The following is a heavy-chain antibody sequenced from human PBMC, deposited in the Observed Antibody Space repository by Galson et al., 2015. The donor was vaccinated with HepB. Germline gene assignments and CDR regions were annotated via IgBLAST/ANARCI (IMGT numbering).Heavy chain of an antibody. D-gene: IGHD6-19*01. CDR2: ISYDGSNT. CDR3: ARAVVVAGNDSFDI. Sequence: SLRLSCAASGFTFSSYIMHWVRQAPGKGLEWVVVISYDGSNTYYGNSVKGRITISRDNSKDTVYLQMNSLTAEDTAVYYCARAVVVAGNDSFDIWGQGTMVTVS. V-gene: IGHV3-30*03. J-gene: IGHJ3*02. CDR1: GFTFSSYI.